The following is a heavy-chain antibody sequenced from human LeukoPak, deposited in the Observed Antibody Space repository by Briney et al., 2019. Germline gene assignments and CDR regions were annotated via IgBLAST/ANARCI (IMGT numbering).Heavy chain of an antibody. D-gene: IGHD2-15*01. V-gene: IGHV1-2*02. CDR1: GYTFTGYF. J-gene: IGHJ6*04. Sequence: ASVKVSCKASGYTFTGYFMHWVRQAPGQGLEWMGWINPGSGDTKYAQKFQGRVTMTRDTSISTDYMELSRLRSDDTAVYYCSRGVVVAADPTDVWGKGTTVTVSS. CDR3: SRGVVVAADPTDV. CDR2: INPGSGDT.